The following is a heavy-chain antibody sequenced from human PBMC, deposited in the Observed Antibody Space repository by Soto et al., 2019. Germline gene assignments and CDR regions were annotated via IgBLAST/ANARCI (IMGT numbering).Heavy chain of an antibody. D-gene: IGHD3-3*01. J-gene: IGHJ4*02. CDR3: ARDAYAFWSGYYAD. V-gene: IGHV4-61*01. Sequence: SDTLSLTCTVSGDSVSSGNYYWNWIRQAPGEGLQWIGYVHHSGPTIYNPSLKSRVTISLDTSRNQFSLRLTSVTAADTAVYYCARDAYAFWSGYYADWGQGSLVTVAS. CDR1: GDSVSSGNYY. CDR2: VHHSGPT.